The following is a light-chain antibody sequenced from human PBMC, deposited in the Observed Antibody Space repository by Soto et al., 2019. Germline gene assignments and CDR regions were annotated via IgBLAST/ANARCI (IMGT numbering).Light chain of an antibody. CDR2: DAS. CDR1: QNISNY. CDR3: QQRSSWPLLT. Sequence: EIVLTQSPATLSLSPGERATLSCRASQNISNYLGWYQQKPGQAPRLLIYDASNRATGIPDRFSGRGSGTDFTLTISSLEPEDFAVYYCQQRSSWPLLTFGGGTRVEL. V-gene: IGKV3-11*01. J-gene: IGKJ4*01.